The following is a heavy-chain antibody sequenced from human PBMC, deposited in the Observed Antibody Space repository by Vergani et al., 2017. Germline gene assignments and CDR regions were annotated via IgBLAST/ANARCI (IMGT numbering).Heavy chain of an antibody. CDR2: IKSKTDGGTT. J-gene: IGHJ5*02. V-gene: IGHV3-15*01. CDR3: ARKGSGNWFDP. D-gene: IGHD6-19*01. Sequence: EVQLVESGGGLVKPGGSLRLSCAASGFTFSNAWMSWVRQAPGKGLEWVGRIKSKTDGGTTDYAAPVKGRFTISRDNAKNSLYLQMNSLRAEDTAVYYCARKGSGNWFDPWGQGTLVTVSS. CDR1: GFTFSNAW.